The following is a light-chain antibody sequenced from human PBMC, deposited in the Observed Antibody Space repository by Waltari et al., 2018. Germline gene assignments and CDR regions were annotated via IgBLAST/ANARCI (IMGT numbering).Light chain of an antibody. J-gene: IGKJ1*01. V-gene: IGKV1-5*03. Sequence: DIQMTQSPSTLSASVGDRVTITCRARQSISSWLAWYQQKPGKAPKLLMYKASSLQSGVPSRFSGSGSGTEFTLTISSLQPDDFASYYCKQYNSSPWTFGQGTKVEVK. CDR1: QSISSW. CDR2: KAS. CDR3: KQYNSSPWT.